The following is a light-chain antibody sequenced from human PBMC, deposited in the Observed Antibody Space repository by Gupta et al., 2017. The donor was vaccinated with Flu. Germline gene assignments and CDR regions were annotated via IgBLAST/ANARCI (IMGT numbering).Light chain of an antibody. CDR2: KAS. CDR1: QSISDW. CDR3: QQENSYPLT. J-gene: IGKJ4*01. Sequence: DIQMTQSPSTLSASVGDRVTITCRASQSISDWLAWYQQKPGKAPKLLIYKASSLQSGVPSRFSGSGSGTEFTLTISSLQPDDFATYYCQQENSYPLTFGGGTKMEIK. V-gene: IGKV1-5*03.